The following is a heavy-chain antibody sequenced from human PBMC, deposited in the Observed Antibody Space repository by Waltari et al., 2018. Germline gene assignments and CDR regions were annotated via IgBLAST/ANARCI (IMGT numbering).Heavy chain of an antibody. CDR1: GGTFSSYA. CDR3: ARASDCGGDCYSDWYFDL. CDR2: IIPIFGTA. D-gene: IGHD2-21*01. J-gene: IGHJ2*01. V-gene: IGHV1-69*01. Sequence: SSVKVSCKASGGTFSSYAISWVRQAPGQGLEWMGGIIPIFGTANYAQKFQGRVTITADESTSTAYMELSSLRSEDTAVYYCARASDCGGDCYSDWYFDLWGRGTLVTVSS.